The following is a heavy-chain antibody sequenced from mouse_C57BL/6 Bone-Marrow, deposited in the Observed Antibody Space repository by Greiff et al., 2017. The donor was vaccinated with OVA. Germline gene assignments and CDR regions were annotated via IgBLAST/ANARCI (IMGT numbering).Heavy chain of an antibody. CDR3: ARCDGDYSDY. D-gene: IGHD1-1*02. CDR1: GYTFTSYG. J-gene: IGHJ2*01. V-gene: IGHV1-81*01. CDR2: INPRSGNT. Sequence: QVQLQQSGAELVMPGASVKLSCKASGYTFTSYGISWVKQRTGQGLEWIGEINPRSGNTYYNEKFKGKATLTADKSSSTAYMELRSLPSEDAAVYCCARCDGDYSDYWGQGTTLTVSS.